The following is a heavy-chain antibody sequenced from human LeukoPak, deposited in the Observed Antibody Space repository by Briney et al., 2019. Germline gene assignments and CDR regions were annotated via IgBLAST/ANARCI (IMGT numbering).Heavy chain of an antibody. Sequence: SETLSLTCTVSGGSTRSYYWSWIRQPPGKGLEWIGYIRDSENADYIPSLKGRVSISLDTLKNQFSLRLSAVTPADTAVHYCARGRVPGLWGQGTLVTVSS. CDR2: IRDSENA. V-gene: IGHV4-59*01. CDR3: ARGRVPGL. D-gene: IGHD2-2*01. CDR1: GGSTRSYY. J-gene: IGHJ4*02.